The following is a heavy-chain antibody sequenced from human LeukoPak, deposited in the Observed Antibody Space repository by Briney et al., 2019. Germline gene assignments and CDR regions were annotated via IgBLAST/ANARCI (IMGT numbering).Heavy chain of an antibody. D-gene: IGHD1-26*01. CDR3: ARRAHIGSDY. CDR2: MNPNSGNT. V-gene: IGHV1-8*03. J-gene: IGHJ4*02. CDR1: GYTFTSYD. Sequence: GASVTVSCTASGYTFTSYDINWVRQAPGQGLEWMGWMNPNSGNTGYAQKFQGRVTITRNTSISTAYMELSSLRSEDTAVYYCARRAHIGSDYWGQGTLVTVSS.